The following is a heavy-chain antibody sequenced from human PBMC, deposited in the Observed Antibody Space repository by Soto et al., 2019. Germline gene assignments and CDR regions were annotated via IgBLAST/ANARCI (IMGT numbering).Heavy chain of an antibody. CDR2: INAGNGNT. V-gene: IGHV1-3*01. D-gene: IGHD3-22*01. Sequence: QVPLVQSGAEVKKPGASVNISCKASGYTFISYAIHWARQAPGQRLEWMGWINAGNGNTKYSQKFQGRVTITRDTSASTVYMELSSLRSEDTATYYCARPGSNMIVAFDLWGQGTTVTVSS. J-gene: IGHJ3*01. CDR3: ARPGSNMIVAFDL. CDR1: GYTFISYA.